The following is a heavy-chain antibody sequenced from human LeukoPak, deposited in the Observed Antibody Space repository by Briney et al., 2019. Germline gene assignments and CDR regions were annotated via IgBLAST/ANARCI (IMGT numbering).Heavy chain of an antibody. J-gene: IGHJ6*02. D-gene: IGHD6-13*01. CDR2: ISAYNGDT. V-gene: IGHV1-18*04. CDR3: ARDGTKAAAGGYYGMDV. Sequence: VASVKVSCKASGYTFTIYGINWVRQAPGQGLEWMGWISAYNGDTNSAQKLQGRVTMTTDPSTSTAYMELRSLRSDDPAVYYCARDGTKAAAGGYYGMDVWGQGTTVTVSS. CDR1: GYTFTIYG.